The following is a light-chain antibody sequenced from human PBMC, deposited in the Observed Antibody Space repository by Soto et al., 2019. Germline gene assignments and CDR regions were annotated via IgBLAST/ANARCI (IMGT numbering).Light chain of an antibody. J-gene: IGKJ1*01. Sequence: EVVLTQYPGTLSVSPGERATLSCRASQSVSSNLAWYQQKPGQAPRLLIYGASTRATGIPARFSGSGSGTEFTLTISSLQSEDYAVYYCHQYNNWPPWTFGQGTKVDIK. CDR2: GAS. CDR1: QSVSSN. V-gene: IGKV3-15*01. CDR3: HQYNNWPPWT.